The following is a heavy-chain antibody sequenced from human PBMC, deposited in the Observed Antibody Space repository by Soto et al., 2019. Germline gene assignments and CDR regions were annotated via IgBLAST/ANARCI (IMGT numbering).Heavy chain of an antibody. CDR3: ARGRGSGSYYGYYYYMDV. J-gene: IGHJ6*03. Sequence: SETLSLTCAVYGGSFSGYYWSWIRQPPGKGLEWIGEINHSGSTNYNPSLKSRVTISVDTSKNQFSLKLSSVTAADTAVYYCARGRGSGSYYGYYYYMDVWGKGTTVTVSS. CDR2: INHSGST. D-gene: IGHD3-10*01. V-gene: IGHV4-34*01. CDR1: GGSFSGYY.